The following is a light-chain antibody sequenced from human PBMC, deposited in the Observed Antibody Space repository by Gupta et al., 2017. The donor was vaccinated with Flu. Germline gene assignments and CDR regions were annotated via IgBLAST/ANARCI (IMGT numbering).Light chain of an antibody. Sequence: VTPGEPASISCRSSQSLLHSNGYNYLDWYLQKPGQSPQLLIYLGSNRASGVPDRFSGSGSGTDFTLKISRVEAEDVGVYYCRQYLETPWTFGQGTKVEIK. J-gene: IGKJ1*01. CDR1: QSLLHSNGYNY. CDR3: RQYLETPWT. CDR2: LGS. V-gene: IGKV2-28*01.